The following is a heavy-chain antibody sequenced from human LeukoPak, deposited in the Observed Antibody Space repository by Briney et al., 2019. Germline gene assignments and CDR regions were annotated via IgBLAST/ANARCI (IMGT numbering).Heavy chain of an antibody. Sequence: PGGPLRLSCGASGFTVSTYSMSWVRQAPGKGLEWVATFSSGGRTSYADSVKGRFTISRDTSQNTVFLQMNSLRDEDTALYYCASILYGWGQGTLVTVSS. CDR1: GFTVSTYS. J-gene: IGHJ4*02. V-gene: IGHV3-53*01. CDR2: FSSGGRT. D-gene: IGHD2-2*02. CDR3: ASILYG.